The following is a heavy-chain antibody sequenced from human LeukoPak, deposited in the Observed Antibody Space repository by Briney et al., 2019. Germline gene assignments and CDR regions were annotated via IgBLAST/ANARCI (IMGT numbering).Heavy chain of an antibody. J-gene: IGHJ5*02. D-gene: IGHD2-2*02. V-gene: IGHV1-18*01. Sequence: GASVKVSCKASGYTFTSYGISWVRQAPGQGLGWMGWISAYNGNTNYAQKLQGRVTMTTDTSTSTAYMELRSLRSDDTAVYYCARDSKVIVVVPAAIDWFDPWGQGTLVTVSS. CDR1: GYTFTSYG. CDR2: ISAYNGNT. CDR3: ARDSKVIVVVPAAIDWFDP.